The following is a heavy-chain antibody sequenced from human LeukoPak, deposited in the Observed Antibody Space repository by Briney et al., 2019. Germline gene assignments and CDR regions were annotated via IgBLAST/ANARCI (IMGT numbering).Heavy chain of an antibody. V-gene: IGHV3-30*03. Sequence: GGSLRLSCAASGFTFSSYGMHWVRQAPGKGLEWVAVISSDGSNKKYADSVKGRFTISRDNSKNTLYLQMNSLRAEDTAVYYCARGVTVKDFDYWGQGTLVTVSS. CDR3: ARGVTVKDFDY. J-gene: IGHJ4*02. CDR1: GFTFSSYG. D-gene: IGHD4-17*01. CDR2: ISSDGSNK.